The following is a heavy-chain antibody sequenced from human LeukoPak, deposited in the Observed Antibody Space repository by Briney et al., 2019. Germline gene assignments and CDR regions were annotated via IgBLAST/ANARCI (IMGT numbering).Heavy chain of an antibody. J-gene: IGHJ6*03. CDR2: INPNSGGT. D-gene: IGHD3-9*01. Sequence: ASVKVSCKASGYTFTGYYMHWVRQAPGQGLEWMGWINPNSGGTNYAQKFQGRVTMTRDTSISTAYMELSRLRSDDTAVYYCARAGRPLRYFDCLFRYYYMDFWGKGTTVTITS. V-gene: IGHV1-2*02. CDR3: ARAGRPLRYFDCLFRYYYMDF. CDR1: GYTFTGYY.